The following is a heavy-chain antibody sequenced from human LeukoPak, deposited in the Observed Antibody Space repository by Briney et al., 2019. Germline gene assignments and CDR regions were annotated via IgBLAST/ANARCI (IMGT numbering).Heavy chain of an antibody. Sequence: GGSLRLSCAASGFTFSSYAMSWVRQAPGKGLEWVSAISGSGGSTYYADSVKGRLTISRDNSKNTLYLQMNSLRAEDTAVYYCAKDQEAVAGQTPFDYWGQGTLVTVSS. J-gene: IGHJ4*02. CDR3: AKDQEAVAGQTPFDY. CDR2: ISGSGGST. D-gene: IGHD6-19*01. CDR1: GFTFSSYA. V-gene: IGHV3-23*01.